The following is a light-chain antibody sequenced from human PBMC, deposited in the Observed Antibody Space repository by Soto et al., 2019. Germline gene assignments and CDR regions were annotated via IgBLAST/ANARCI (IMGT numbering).Light chain of an antibody. CDR1: QSISSY. CDR2: AAS. J-gene: IGKJ1*01. V-gene: IGKV1-39*01. Sequence: DIQMTQSPSSLSASVGDRVTITCRASQSISSYLNWYQQKPGKAPKLLIYAASSLQSGVPSRFSGSGSGTDFPLTISSLQPEDFATYYWQQSYSTPPWTFGRGTEVEIK. CDR3: QQSYSTPPWT.